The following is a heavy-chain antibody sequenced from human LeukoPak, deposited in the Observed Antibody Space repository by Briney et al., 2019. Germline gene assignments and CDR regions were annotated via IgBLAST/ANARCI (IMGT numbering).Heavy chain of an antibody. CDR2: INPNSGGT. CDR3: ARGIVGATEPFDY. Sequence: EASVKVSCKASGYTFTTYYVHWVRQAPGQGLEWMGWINPNSGGTNYAQKFQGRVTMTRDTSISTAYMELSSLRSDDTAVYYCARGIVGATEPFDYWGQGTLVTVSS. D-gene: IGHD1-26*01. CDR1: GYTFTTYY. J-gene: IGHJ4*02. V-gene: IGHV1-2*02.